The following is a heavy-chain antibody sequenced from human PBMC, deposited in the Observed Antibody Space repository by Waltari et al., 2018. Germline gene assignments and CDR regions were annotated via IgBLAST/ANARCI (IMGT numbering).Heavy chain of an antibody. J-gene: IGHJ4*02. CDR2: IHISGST. V-gene: IGHV4-61*02. Sequence: QVQLHESGPGLVEPSQTLSLTCTVSGGASSSGSHYWSWVRHPAGNGPEWIGRIHISGSTNYNPSLKSRITLSMDTSKNQLSLKLSSVTAADTAVYYCTSWYYDTSGYYRFDYWGQGTPVTVSS. D-gene: IGHD3-22*01. CDR1: GGASSSGSHY. CDR3: TSWYYDTSGYYRFDY.